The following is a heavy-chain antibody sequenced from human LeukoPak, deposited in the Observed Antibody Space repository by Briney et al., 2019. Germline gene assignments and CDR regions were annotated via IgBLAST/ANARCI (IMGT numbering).Heavy chain of an antibody. D-gene: IGHD6-13*01. CDR1: GFTFNNYA. Sequence: GGSLRLSCAASGFTFNNYAMHWVRQAPGKGLEWMAVISNDGSQKYSADSVKGRFTISRDNSKNTLCLQMNSLRLEDTAVYYCVRDWAASSSWYRNWFDPWGQGTLVTVSS. J-gene: IGHJ5*01. CDR3: VRDWAASSSWYRNWFDP. CDR2: ISNDGSQK. V-gene: IGHV3-30*04.